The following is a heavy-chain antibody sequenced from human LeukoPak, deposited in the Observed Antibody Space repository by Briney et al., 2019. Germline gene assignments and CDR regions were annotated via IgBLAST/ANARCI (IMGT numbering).Heavy chain of an antibody. D-gene: IGHD2-15*01. J-gene: IGHJ6*02. CDR1: SDSFKSYF. CDR2: VYHNGST. V-gene: IGHV4-59*01. CDR3: ARVAAGTYWYYAMDV. Sequence: SGTLSLTCTVSSDSFKSYFWAWLRQPPGKGLEWLAYVYHNGSTNFNPSLESRVTLSGDTSTRQLFLTLTSVTAADTAMYYCARVAAGTYWYYAMDVWGQGTTVTVSS.